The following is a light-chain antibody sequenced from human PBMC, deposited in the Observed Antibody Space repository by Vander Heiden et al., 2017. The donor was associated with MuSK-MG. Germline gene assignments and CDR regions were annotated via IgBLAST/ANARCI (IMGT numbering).Light chain of an antibody. CDR2: DAS. Sequence: EIVLTQSPATLSLSPGERATLSCRASQSVSRYLAWYQQKPGQAPRLLIYDASNRAAGIPARFSGSGYGTDFTLTISSREPEDSAVYYCQQRSNWPPVTFGGGTRVEIK. CDR3: QQRSNWPPVT. CDR1: QSVSRY. V-gene: IGKV3-11*01. J-gene: IGKJ4*01.